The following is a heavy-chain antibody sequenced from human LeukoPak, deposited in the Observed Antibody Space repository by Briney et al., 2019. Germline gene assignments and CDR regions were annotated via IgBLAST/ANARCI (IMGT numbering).Heavy chain of an antibody. CDR3: ARGPLAYYGSGSPKGGDY. J-gene: IGHJ4*02. Sequence: SVKVSCKASGGTFSSYAISWVRQAPGQGLEWMGRIIPIFGTANYAQKFQGRVTITADKSTSTAYMELSSLRSEDTAVYYCARGPLAYYGSGSPKGGDYWGQGTLVTVSS. D-gene: IGHD3-10*01. CDR2: IIPIFGTA. V-gene: IGHV1-69*06. CDR1: GGTFSSYA.